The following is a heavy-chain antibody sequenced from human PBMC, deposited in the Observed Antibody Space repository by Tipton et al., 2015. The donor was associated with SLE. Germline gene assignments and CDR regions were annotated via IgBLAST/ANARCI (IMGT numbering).Heavy chain of an antibody. CDR2: INHSGST. V-gene: IGHV4-38-2*02. CDR1: GYSISSGYY. Sequence: GLVKPSETLSLTCAVSGYSISSGYYWSWIRQPPGKGLEWIGEINHSGSTNYNPSLKSRVTISVDTSKNQFSLKLSSVTAADTAVYYCAREDSSSWFLDYWGQGTLVTVSS. J-gene: IGHJ4*02. CDR3: AREDSSSWFLDY. D-gene: IGHD6-13*01.